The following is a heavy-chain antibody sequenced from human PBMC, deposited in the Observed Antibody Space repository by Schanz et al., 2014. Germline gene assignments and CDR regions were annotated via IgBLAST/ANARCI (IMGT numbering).Heavy chain of an antibody. CDR3: ARDGNCYGSRNYYETPYYFDY. CDR1: GFTLSSYW. Sequence: EVKLVESGGGAVRPGGSLRLSCAASGFTLSSYWMHWVRQVPGKGLEWVSCTNGDGTNAKYADSVKGRFTISRDNAKKTLSLQMIRLRAEDTAIYYCARDGNCYGSRNYYETPYYFDYWGQGTLVTVSS. J-gene: IGHJ4*02. CDR2: TNGDGTNA. V-gene: IGHV3-74*01. D-gene: IGHD3-10*01.